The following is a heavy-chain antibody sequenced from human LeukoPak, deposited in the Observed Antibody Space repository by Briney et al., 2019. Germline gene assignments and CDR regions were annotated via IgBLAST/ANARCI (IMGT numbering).Heavy chain of an antibody. CDR3: ARVVVVAANYYFDY. Sequence: GSSVKVSSKAYEGTISSYAISWERQAPGQGLEWMGRIIPIFGTANYAQKFQRRVTITTDESTSTAYMELSRLRSEDTAVYYCARVVVVAANYYFDYWGQGTLVTVSA. D-gene: IGHD2-15*01. CDR2: IIPIFGTA. V-gene: IGHV1-69*05. CDR1: EGTISSYA. J-gene: IGHJ4*02.